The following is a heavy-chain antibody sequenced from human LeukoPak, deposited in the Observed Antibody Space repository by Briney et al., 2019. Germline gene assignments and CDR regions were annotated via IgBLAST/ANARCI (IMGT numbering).Heavy chain of an antibody. CDR3: ARGQSSPRNVDTAMRSPWGSWGRSHYYMDV. V-gene: IGHV4-39*07. D-gene: IGHD5-18*01. J-gene: IGHJ6*03. CDR2: INHSGST. CDR1: GGSISSSSYY. Sequence: SETLSLTCTVSGGSISSSSYYWSWIRQPPGKGLEWIGEINHSGSTSYNPALKSRVPRSVDTAKTQFSLKLSSVTAADTAVYYCARGQSSPRNVDTAMRSPWGSWGRSHYYMDVWGKGTTVTVSS.